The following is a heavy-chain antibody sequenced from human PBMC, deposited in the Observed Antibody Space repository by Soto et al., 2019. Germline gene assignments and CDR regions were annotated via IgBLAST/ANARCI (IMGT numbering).Heavy chain of an antibody. CDR3: AKDRDYGSDFGY. Sequence: PGGSLRLSCAASGFTFSSYAMSWVRQAPGKGLEWVSAISGSGGSTHYADSVKGRFTISRDNSKNTLYLQMNSLRAEDTAVYYCAKDRDYGSDFGYWGQGTLVTVSS. CDR1: GFTFSSYA. D-gene: IGHD4-17*01. J-gene: IGHJ4*02. CDR2: ISGSGGST. V-gene: IGHV3-23*01.